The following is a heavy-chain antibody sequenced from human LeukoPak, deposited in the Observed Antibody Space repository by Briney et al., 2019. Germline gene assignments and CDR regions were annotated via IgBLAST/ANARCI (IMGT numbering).Heavy chain of an antibody. Sequence: GGSLRLPCAASGFTFSSYEMNWVRQAPGKGLEWVSYISSSGSTIYYADSVKGRFTISRDNAKNSLYLQMNSLRAEDTAVYYCARENVVVPGYPYAFDIWGQGTMVTVSS. J-gene: IGHJ3*02. D-gene: IGHD2-2*01. CDR1: GFTFSSYE. CDR3: ARENVVVPGYPYAFDI. V-gene: IGHV3-48*03. CDR2: ISSSGSTI.